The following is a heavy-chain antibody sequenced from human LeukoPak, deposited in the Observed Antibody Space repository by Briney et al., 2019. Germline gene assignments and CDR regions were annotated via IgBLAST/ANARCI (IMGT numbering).Heavy chain of an antibody. Sequence: ASVKVSCKASGYTFTSYGISWVRQAPGQGLEWMGWISAYNGNTNYAQKLQGRVTMTRDTSTSTVYMELSSLRSEDTAVYYCARAPMIVEDAFGIWGQGTMVTVSS. D-gene: IGHD3-22*01. CDR1: GYTFTSYG. CDR3: ARAPMIVEDAFGI. J-gene: IGHJ3*02. V-gene: IGHV1-18*01. CDR2: ISAYNGNT.